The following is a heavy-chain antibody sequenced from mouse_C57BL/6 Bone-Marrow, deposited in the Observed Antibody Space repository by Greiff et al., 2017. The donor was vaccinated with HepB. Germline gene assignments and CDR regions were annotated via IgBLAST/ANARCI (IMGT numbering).Heavy chain of an antibody. CDR2: IRNKANGYTT. V-gene: IGHV7-3*01. CDR1: GFTFTDYY. D-gene: IGHD2-2*01. J-gene: IGHJ2*01. Sequence: EVKLMESGGGLVQPGGSLSLSCAASGFTFTDYYMSWVRQPPGKALEWLGFIRNKANGYTTEYSASVKGRFTISRENSQSILYLQMNALRAEDSATYYCARYIGLRLAFDYWGQGTTLTVSS. CDR3: ARYIGLRLAFDY.